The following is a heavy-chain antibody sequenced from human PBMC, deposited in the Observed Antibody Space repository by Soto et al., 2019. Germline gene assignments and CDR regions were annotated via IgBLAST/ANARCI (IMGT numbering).Heavy chain of an antibody. D-gene: IGHD6-13*01. CDR1: GGSISSSSYY. Sequence: QLQLQESGPGLVKPSETLSLTCTVSGGSISSSSYYWGWIRQPPGKGREWIGSIYYSGSTYYNPSLKSRVTISVDTSKNQFSLKLSSVTAADTAVYYCARGISSSWYQENSYYFDYWGQGTLVTVSS. V-gene: IGHV4-39*01. J-gene: IGHJ4*02. CDR2: IYYSGST. CDR3: ARGISSSWYQENSYYFDY.